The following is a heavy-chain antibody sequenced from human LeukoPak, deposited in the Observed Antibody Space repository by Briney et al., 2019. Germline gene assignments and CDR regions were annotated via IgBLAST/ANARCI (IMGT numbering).Heavy chain of an antibody. Sequence: GGSLRLSCAASGFTFSDYYMSWIRQAPGKGLEWVSGISASGGSTYYADSVKGRFTISRDNSKNTLYLQMNSLRAEDTALYYCAKDAPGYYDVDYFDYWGQGTLVTVSS. V-gene: IGHV3-23*01. CDR3: AKDAPGYYDVDYFDY. D-gene: IGHD3-10*02. J-gene: IGHJ4*02. CDR1: GFTFSDYY. CDR2: ISASGGST.